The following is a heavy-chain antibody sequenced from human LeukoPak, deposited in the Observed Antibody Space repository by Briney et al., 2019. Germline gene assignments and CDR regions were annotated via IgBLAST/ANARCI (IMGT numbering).Heavy chain of an antibody. V-gene: IGHV4-34*01. J-gene: IGHJ4*02. D-gene: IGHD6-25*01. CDR2: INHSGSI. CDR1: GGSFSGYY. Sequence: SETLSLTCAVYGGSFSGYYWSWIRQPPGKGLEWIGEINHSGSINYNPSLKSRVTISVDTSKNQFSLKLSSVTAADTAVYYCARGAALSFDYWGQGTLVTVSS. CDR3: ARGAALSFDY.